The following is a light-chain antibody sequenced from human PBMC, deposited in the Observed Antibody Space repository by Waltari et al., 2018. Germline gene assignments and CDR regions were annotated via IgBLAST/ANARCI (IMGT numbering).Light chain of an antibody. J-gene: IGKJ2*01. V-gene: IGKV2-29*02. Sequence: DVVMTQTPLSLSVTPGQPASISCKSGQSLLQTNGKTYFYWYLQKPGQSPQLLMYEVSSRISGVPDRFSGSGSGTDFTLKISRVEGEDVGIYYCMQSTHIPYTFGQGTKLEIK. CDR2: EVS. CDR3: MQSTHIPYT. CDR1: QSLLQTNGKTY.